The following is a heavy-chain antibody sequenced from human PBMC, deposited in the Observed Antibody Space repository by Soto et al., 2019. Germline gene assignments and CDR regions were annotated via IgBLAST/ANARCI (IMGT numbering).Heavy chain of an antibody. CDR1: GFSVSTNY. J-gene: IGHJ2*01. D-gene: IGHD4-17*01. V-gene: IGHV3-53*01. CDR2: TYTGGTT. CDR3: ARAYGDCGNWYFDL. Sequence: EVRLVESGGGLMQPGGSLRLSCAASGFSVSTNYMTWVRQAPEKGMEGGSVTYTGGTTYYADSVKGRFTISRDNSKNTLYLQIDSLRGEDTAVYYCARAYGDCGNWYFDLWGRGTLVTVSS.